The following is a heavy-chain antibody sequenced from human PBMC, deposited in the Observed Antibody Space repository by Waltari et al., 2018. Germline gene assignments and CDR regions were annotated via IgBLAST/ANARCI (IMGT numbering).Heavy chain of an antibody. D-gene: IGHD3-9*01. CDR3: ARDEARYYDIMTGGGYYGLDV. Sequence: QVQLQESGRGLVRPSQNLYLTGTVSGGSISSGSVYWTWIRQPAGKGLEGVGHIFTSGSTKYNPSLKSRVSVTLDTSENQLGVRMSSVTAADTAVYYCARDEARYYDIMTGGGYYGLDVWGQGTTVTVSS. CDR2: IFTSGST. CDR1: GGSISSGSVY. J-gene: IGHJ6*02. V-gene: IGHV4-61*02.